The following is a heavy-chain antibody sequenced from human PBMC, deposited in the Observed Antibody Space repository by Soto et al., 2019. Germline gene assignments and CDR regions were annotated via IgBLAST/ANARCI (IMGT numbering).Heavy chain of an antibody. J-gene: IGHJ5*02. CDR3: ARGDFWSGSPFEP. Sequence: QVQLVQSGAEVKKPGASVKVSCKASGYTFTSYAMHWVRQAPGQRLEWMGWINAGNGNTKYSQKFQGRVTITRDTSASTAYMELSSLRSEDTAVYYCARGDFWSGSPFEPWGQGTLVTVSS. CDR2: INAGNGNT. CDR1: GYTFTSYA. D-gene: IGHD3-3*01. V-gene: IGHV1-3*01.